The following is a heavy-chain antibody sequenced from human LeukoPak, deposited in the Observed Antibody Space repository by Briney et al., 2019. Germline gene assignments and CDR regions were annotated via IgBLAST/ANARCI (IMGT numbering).Heavy chain of an antibody. J-gene: IGHJ4*02. Sequence: ASVKVSCKASGYTFTSYGISWVRQAPGQGLEWMGWISAYNGNTNYAQKLQGRVTMTTDTSTSTAYMELRSLRSDDTAVYYCARDAGGLRLGELSSLFDYWGQGTLVTVSS. D-gene: IGHD3-16*02. CDR2: ISAYNGNT. V-gene: IGHV1-18*01. CDR3: ARDAGGLRLGELSSLFDY. CDR1: GYTFTSYG.